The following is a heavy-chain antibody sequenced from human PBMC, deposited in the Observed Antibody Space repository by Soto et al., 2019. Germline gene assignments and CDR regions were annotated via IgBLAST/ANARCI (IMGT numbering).Heavy chain of an antibody. CDR1: GYTFSNYG. V-gene: IGHV1-18*04. Sequence: ASVKVSCKASGYTFSNYGVSWLRQAPGQGLEWLGWITAYNGKTNYAHNFEGRVAMTIDTSTSTAYMELRSLRSDDTAVYYCARQHNDLWSDSPDFDYWGQGTLVTVSS. CDR3: ARQHNDLWSDSPDFDY. J-gene: IGHJ4*02. D-gene: IGHD3-3*01. CDR2: ITAYNGKT.